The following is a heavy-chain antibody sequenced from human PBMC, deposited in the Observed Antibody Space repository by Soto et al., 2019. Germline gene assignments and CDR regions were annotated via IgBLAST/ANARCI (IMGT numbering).Heavy chain of an antibody. CDR3: ARAVAVPADFDY. CDR2: INAGNGNT. CDR1: GYTFTGYA. D-gene: IGHD6-19*01. V-gene: IGHV1-3*05. Sequence: QVQLVQSGAEEKKPGASVKVSCKASGYTFTGYAMHWVRQAPGQRLEWMGWINAGNGNTKYSQKFRGXVXXXRXXSASTAYMELSSLRSEDTALYYCARAVAVPADFDYWGQGTLVTVSS. J-gene: IGHJ4*02.